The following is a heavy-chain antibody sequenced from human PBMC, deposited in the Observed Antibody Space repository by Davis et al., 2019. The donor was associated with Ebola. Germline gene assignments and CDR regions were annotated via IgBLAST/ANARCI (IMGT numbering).Heavy chain of an antibody. J-gene: IGHJ4*02. CDR2: INPSGGST. V-gene: IGHV1-46*01. D-gene: IGHD3-3*01. CDR3: ARDMYGYYYYFDY. CDR1: GYSFTTYY. Sequence: AASVKVSCKASGYSFTTYYMHWVRQAPGQGLEWMGIINPSGGSTSYAQKFQGRVTMTRDTSTSTVYMELSSLRSEDTAVYYCARDMYGYYYYFDYWGQGTLVTVSS.